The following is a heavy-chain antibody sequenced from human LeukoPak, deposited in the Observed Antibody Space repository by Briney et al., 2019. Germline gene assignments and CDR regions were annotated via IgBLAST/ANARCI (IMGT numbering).Heavy chain of an antibody. CDR1: GGTFSSYA. CDR3: ARSNFDYYGSGSPHPCYFDY. D-gene: IGHD3-10*01. CDR2: IIPIFGTA. Sequence: SVKVSCKASGGTFSSYAISWVRQAPGQGLEWMGGIIPIFGTANYAQKFQGRVTITADESTSTAYMELSSLRSEDTAVYYCARSNFDYYGSGSPHPCYFDYWGQGTLVTVSS. V-gene: IGHV1-69*13. J-gene: IGHJ4*02.